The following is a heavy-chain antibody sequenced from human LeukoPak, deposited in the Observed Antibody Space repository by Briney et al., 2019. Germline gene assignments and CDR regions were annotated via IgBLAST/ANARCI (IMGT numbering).Heavy chain of an antibody. Sequence: SETLSLTCAVSGGSISSGSYYWSWLRQPPGKGLEWIGYIYYSGSIYYNPSLKSRVTISVDTSKNQFSLKLTSVTAADTAVYYCARVVAAPSARFDPWGQGTLVTVSS. CDR3: ARVVAAPSARFDP. D-gene: IGHD5-12*01. CDR2: IYYSGSI. CDR1: GGSISSGSYY. V-gene: IGHV4-30-4*07. J-gene: IGHJ5*02.